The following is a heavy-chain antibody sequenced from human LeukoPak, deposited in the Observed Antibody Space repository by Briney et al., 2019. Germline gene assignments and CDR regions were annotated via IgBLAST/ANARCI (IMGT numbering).Heavy chain of an antibody. CDR2: IKSETDGGTT. CDR3: TISGSHIDY. D-gene: IGHD1-26*01. CDR1: GFIFTYSW. Sequence: KPGGSLRLSCAASGFIFTYSWMSWLRQAPGKGLEGVGRIKSETDGGTTAYGSPVKGRFTISRDDSKKTLFLQINTLKSEDTAIYYCTISGSHIDYWGQGTLVTVSS. V-gene: IGHV3-15*01. J-gene: IGHJ4*02.